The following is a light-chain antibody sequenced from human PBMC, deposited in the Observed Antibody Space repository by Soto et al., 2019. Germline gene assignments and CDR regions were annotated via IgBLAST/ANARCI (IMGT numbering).Light chain of an antibody. CDR1: SSNIGSNY. J-gene: IGLJ1*01. V-gene: IGLV1-47*02. CDR3: ATWDDSLSGHYV. Sequence: SVLTQPPSASGTPGQRVTISCSGSSSNIGSNYVCWYQHLPGTAPKLLIYSNNQRPSGVPDRFSGSKSGTSASLAISGLRSGDEADYYCATWDDSLSGHYVFGTGTKVTVL. CDR2: SNN.